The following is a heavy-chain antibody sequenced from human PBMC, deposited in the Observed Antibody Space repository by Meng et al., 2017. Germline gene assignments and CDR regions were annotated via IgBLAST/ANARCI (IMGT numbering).Heavy chain of an antibody. D-gene: IGHD6-13*01. CDR2: IDPKSDNT. CDR1: GYTFAAYR. V-gene: IGHV1-2*06. J-gene: IGHJ4*02. Sequence: QVTLMQSGPEVKKPGASVKVSCKASGYTFAAYRLQWVRQAPGQGLEWMGRIDPKSDNTHYAQKFQGRVTMTRDTSISTAYMELSGLRSDDTAVYYCARDEDISAAGYLLGDFWGQGTLVTVSS. CDR3: ARDEDISAAGYLLGDF.